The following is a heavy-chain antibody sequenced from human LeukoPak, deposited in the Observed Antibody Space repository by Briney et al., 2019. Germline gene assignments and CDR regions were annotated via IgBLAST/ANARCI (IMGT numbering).Heavy chain of an antibody. CDR1: EFTFSSYA. CDR2: IDGSGGST. CDR3: AREYYYGSGSYAFDI. V-gene: IGHV3-23*01. D-gene: IGHD3-10*01. Sequence: GGSLRLSCAASEFTFSSYAMSWVRQAPGEGLEWVSVIDGSGGSTYYADSVKGRFTISRDNSKNTLYLQMNSLRAEDTAVYYCAREYYYGSGSYAFDIWGQGTMVTVSS. J-gene: IGHJ3*02.